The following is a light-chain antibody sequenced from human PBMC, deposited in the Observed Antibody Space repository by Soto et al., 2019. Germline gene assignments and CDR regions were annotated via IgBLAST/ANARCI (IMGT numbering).Light chain of an antibody. J-gene: IGKJ1*01. V-gene: IGKV3-20*01. CDR2: DAS. CDR3: QQYGSSGT. CDR1: QSFRGL. Sequence: ELVLTQSPGALSLSLGARATLSCRASQSFRGLLAWYQQKPGQAPSLLIYDASNRATGIPARFSGSGSGTEFTLTISRLEPEYFAVYDCQQYGSSGTFGQGTKVDIK.